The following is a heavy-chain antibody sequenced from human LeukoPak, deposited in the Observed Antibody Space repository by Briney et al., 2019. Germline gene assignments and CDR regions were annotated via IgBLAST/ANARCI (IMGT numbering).Heavy chain of an antibody. J-gene: IGHJ5*02. V-gene: IGHV3-30*18. CDR1: GFTFSSYA. CDR2: ISYDGNNA. CDR3: VKDGYCGSASCYGWFDP. Sequence: GRSLRLSCAASGFTFSSYAMHWVRQPPGKGLEWLAVISYDGNNAYHADSVKGRFSISRDNSKSTLYVQMNSLRDEDTAVYFCVKDGYCGSASCYGWFDPWGQGTLVTVSS. D-gene: IGHD2-2*03.